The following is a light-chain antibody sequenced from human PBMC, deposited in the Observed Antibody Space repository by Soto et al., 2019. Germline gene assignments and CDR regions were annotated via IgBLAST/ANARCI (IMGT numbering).Light chain of an antibody. V-gene: IGKV3-15*01. CDR1: QSVNSN. CDR2: VAS. CDR3: QQYNRLPLT. Sequence: EIVMTQSPATMSVSTGDRATLSCRASQSVNSNLSWYQQNPGQDPRLLIYVASTRATGIPARFSGSGSGTEFALTISSLQSEDYAVYYCQQYNRLPLTFGGGTPVEIK. J-gene: IGKJ4*01.